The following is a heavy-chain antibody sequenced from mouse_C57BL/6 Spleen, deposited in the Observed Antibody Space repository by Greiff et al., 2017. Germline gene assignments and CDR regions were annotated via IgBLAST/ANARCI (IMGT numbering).Heavy chain of an antibody. V-gene: IGHV5-6*02. J-gene: IGHJ1*03. Sequence: EVKVEESGGDLVKPGGSLKLSCAASGFTFSSYGMSWVRQTPDKRLEWVATISSGGSYTYYPDSVKGRFTISRDNAKNTLYLQMSSLKSADTAMYYCARPPITTVVAHWYFDVWGTGTTVTVSS. D-gene: IGHD1-1*01. CDR2: ISSGGSYT. CDR3: ARPPITTVVAHWYFDV. CDR1: GFTFSSYG.